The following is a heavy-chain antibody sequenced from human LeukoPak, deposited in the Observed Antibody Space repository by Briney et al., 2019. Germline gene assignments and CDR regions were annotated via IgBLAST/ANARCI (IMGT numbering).Heavy chain of an antibody. D-gene: IGHD1-14*01. CDR3: ARGASRTPGPYYYGMDV. CDR1: GFTFSSYA. CDR2: ISGSGGST. V-gene: IGHV3-23*01. J-gene: IGHJ6*02. Sequence: GGSLRLSCAASGFTFSSYAMSWVRQAPGKGLEWVSAISGSGGSTYYADSVKGRFTISRDHSKNTLYLQMNSLRAEDTAVYYCARGASRTPGPYYYGMDVWGQGTTVTVSS.